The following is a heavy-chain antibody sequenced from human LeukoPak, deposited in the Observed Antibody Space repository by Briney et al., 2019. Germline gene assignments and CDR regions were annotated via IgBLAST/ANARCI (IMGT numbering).Heavy chain of an antibody. D-gene: IGHD3-3*01. CDR1: GYTLTELS. CDR2: INPNSGGT. CDR3: ARPTYDCWSGYSEDIPFDY. V-gene: IGHV1-2*06. Sequence: ASVKVSCKVSGYTLTELSMHWVRQAPGKGLEWMGRINPNSGGTNYAQKFQGRVTMTRDTSISTAYMELSRLRSDDTAVYYCARPTYDCWSGYSEDIPFDYWGQGTLVTVSS. J-gene: IGHJ4*02.